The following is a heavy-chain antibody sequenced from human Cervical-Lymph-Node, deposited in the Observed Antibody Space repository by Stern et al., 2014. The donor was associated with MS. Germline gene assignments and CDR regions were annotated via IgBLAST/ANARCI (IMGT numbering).Heavy chain of an antibody. V-gene: IGHV3-7*01. Sequence: VQLVESGGGLAQPGGSLRLSCAASGLSFSDYWMSWVRQAPGKGLEWVAYIKQDGSEKYYLDSVKGRFTISRDNTKNSLSLQMNSLRAEDTAFYYCARGRDYFGTWGQGTLVTVSS. CDR3: ARGRDYFGT. CDR1: GLSFSDYW. CDR2: IKQDGSEK. J-gene: IGHJ4*02.